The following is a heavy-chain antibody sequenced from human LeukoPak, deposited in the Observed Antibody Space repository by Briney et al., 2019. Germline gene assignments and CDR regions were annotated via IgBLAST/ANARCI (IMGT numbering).Heavy chain of an antibody. D-gene: IGHD3-22*01. CDR1: GGTFSSYA. V-gene: IGHV1-69*05. Sequence: SVKVSCKASGGTFSSYAISWVRQAPGQGLEWMGRIIPIFGTANYAQKFQGRVAITTDESTSTAYMELSSLRSEDTAVYYCASYYDSSGYYYIAFDIWGQGTMVTVSS. J-gene: IGHJ3*02. CDR2: IIPIFGTA. CDR3: ASYYDSSGYYYIAFDI.